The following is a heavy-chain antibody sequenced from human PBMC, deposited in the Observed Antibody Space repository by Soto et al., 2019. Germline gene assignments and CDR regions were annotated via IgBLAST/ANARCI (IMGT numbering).Heavy chain of an antibody. CDR2: IIPIFGTA. Sequence: QVQLVQSGAEVKKPGSSVKVSCKASGGTFSSYAISWVRQAPGQGLEWRGGIIPIFGTANYAQKFQGRVTITADKSTSTAYMELSSLRSEDTAVYYCARSGVRGVSDWYFDLWGRGTLVTVSS. CDR3: ARSGVRGVSDWYFDL. CDR1: GGTFSSYA. V-gene: IGHV1-69*06. D-gene: IGHD3-10*01. J-gene: IGHJ2*01.